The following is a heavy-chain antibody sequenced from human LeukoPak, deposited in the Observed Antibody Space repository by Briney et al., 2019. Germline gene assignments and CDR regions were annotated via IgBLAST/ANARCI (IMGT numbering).Heavy chain of an antibody. CDR3: ARGQRGYSYGYADQ. CDR2: VYYSGKT. V-gene: IGHV4-59*01. Sequence: SETLTLTCTGSGGSISRYYWSWIRQPPGKGLEWIGWVYYSGKTNYNPSCKSRVTLSLDTSKNQFSLKLSSVTAADTAVYYCARGQRGYSYGYADQWGQGTLVTVSS. CDR1: GGSISRYY. D-gene: IGHD5-18*01. J-gene: IGHJ4*02.